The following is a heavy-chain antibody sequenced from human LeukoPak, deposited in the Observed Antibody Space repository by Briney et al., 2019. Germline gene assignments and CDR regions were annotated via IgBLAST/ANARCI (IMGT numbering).Heavy chain of an antibody. D-gene: IGHD3-3*01. CDR3: AKGRGYDFYYFDY. J-gene: IGHJ4*02. Sequence: SETLSLTCAVYGGSFSGYYWSWIRQPPGKGLEWIGEINHSGSTNYNPSLKSRVTISVDTSKNQFSLKLSSVSAADTAVYYCAKGRGYDFYYFDYWGQGNLVTVSS. CDR1: GGSFSGYY. V-gene: IGHV4-34*01. CDR2: INHSGST.